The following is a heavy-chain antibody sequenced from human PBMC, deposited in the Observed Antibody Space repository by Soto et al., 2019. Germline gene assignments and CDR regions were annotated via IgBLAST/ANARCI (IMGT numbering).Heavy chain of an antibody. V-gene: IGHV3-23*01. D-gene: IGHD3-9*01. CDR2: ISGSGGST. J-gene: IGHJ4*02. Sequence: GGSLRLSCAASGFTFSSYAMSWVRQAPGKGLEWVSAISGSGGSTYYADSVKGRFTISRDNSKNTLYLQMNSLRAEDTAVYYCAKGSVYDILTGYYSEFFDYWGQGTLVTVSS. CDR3: AKGSVYDILTGYYSEFFDY. CDR1: GFTFSSYA.